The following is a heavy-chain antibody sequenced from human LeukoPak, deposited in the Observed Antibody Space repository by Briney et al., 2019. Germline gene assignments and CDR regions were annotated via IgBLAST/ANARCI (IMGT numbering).Heavy chain of an antibody. CDR3: ARDLLYDITMVRGDNWFDP. CDR2: INPSGGST. D-gene: IGHD3-10*01. J-gene: IGHJ5*02. CDR1: EYTFTSYY. Sequence: GASVKVSCKASEYTFTSYYMHWVRQAPGQGLEWMGIINPSGGSTSYAQKFQGRVTMTRDTSTSTVYMELSSLRSEDTAVYYCARDLLYDITMVRGDNWFDPWGQGTLVTVSS. V-gene: IGHV1-46*01.